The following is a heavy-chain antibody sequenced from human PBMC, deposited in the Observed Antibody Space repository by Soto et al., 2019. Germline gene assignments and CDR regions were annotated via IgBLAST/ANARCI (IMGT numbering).Heavy chain of an antibody. D-gene: IGHD3-10*01. CDR3: ARGAHYGRPLYYYYYGMDV. Sequence: GGPLRLSCAASGFTFSDYYMSWIRQAPGKGLEWVSYISSSGSTIYYADSVKGRFTISRDNAKNSLYLQMNSLRAEDTAVYYCARGAHYGRPLYYYYYGMDVWGQGTTVTVSS. CDR1: GFTFSDYY. CDR2: ISSSGSTI. V-gene: IGHV3-11*01. J-gene: IGHJ6*02.